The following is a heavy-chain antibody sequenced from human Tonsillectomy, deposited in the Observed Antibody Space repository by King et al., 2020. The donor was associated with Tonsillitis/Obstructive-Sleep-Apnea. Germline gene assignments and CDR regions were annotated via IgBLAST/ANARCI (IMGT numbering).Heavy chain of an antibody. D-gene: IGHD7-27*01. Sequence: VQLVESGGGLVQPGGSLRLSCAASEFTFSSYEMNWVRQAPGKGLEWISYISSSGSSIHYTDSVKGRFTISRDNAKNSLYLQMNSLRAEDTAIYYCAGESPNWGAGWYFDLGGRGTLVTVSS. CDR1: EFTFSSYE. V-gene: IGHV3-48*03. CDR2: ISSSGSSI. J-gene: IGHJ2*01. CDR3: AGESPNWGAGWYFDL.